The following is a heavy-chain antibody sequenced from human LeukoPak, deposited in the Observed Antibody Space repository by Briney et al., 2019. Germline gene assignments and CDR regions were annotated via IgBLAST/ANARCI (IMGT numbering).Heavy chain of an antibody. Sequence: GGSLRLSCAASGFTFSSYAMSWVRQAPGKGLEWVSAISGSGGSTYYADSVKGRFTISRDSAKTSLYLQMNSLRTEDTAFYYCVKDFATGWATSFDSWGQGTLVTVSS. D-gene: IGHD6-19*01. CDR2: ISGSGGST. V-gene: IGHV3-23*01. J-gene: IGHJ4*02. CDR3: VKDFATGWATSFDS. CDR1: GFTFSSYA.